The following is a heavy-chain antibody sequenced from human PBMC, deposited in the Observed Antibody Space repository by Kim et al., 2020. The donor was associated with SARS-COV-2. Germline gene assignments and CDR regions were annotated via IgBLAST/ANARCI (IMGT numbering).Heavy chain of an antibody. Sequence: GGSLRLSCAASGFTFSSYGMYWVRQAPGKGLEWVAVIAYDGSNNYYADSVKGRFTISRDTSINTLYLQMNSLRAEDTAVYSCARDRTASGSTRGPFYYWGQGSLVIVSS. CDR2: IAYDGSNN. J-gene: IGHJ4*02. D-gene: IGHD1-26*01. CDR3: ARDRTASGSTRGPFYY. CDR1: GFTFSSYG. V-gene: IGHV3-33*05.